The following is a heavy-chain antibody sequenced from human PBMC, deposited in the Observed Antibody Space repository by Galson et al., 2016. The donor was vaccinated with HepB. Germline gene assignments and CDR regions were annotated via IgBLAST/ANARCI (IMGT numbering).Heavy chain of an antibody. Sequence: SETLSLTCTVSGGSISSYYWTWIRQPPGKGLEWIGNFYTSGSTSYNPSLQRRVTISVDTSKNRISLKLSSVTAADTAVYHCARLYCSSTSCCGYCGMDVWGQGTTVTVSS. J-gene: IGHJ6*02. CDR2: FYTSGST. CDR3: ARLYCSSTSCCGYCGMDV. D-gene: IGHD2-2*01. V-gene: IGHV4-4*08. CDR1: GGSISSYY.